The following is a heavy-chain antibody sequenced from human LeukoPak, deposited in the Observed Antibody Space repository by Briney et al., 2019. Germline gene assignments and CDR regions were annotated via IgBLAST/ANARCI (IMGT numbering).Heavy chain of an antibody. Sequence: ASVKVSCKASGYTFIAYYMHWVRQAPGQGLEWMGWINPNSGGTNYAQKFQGRVTMTRDTSINTVYMDLSRLQYDDTVVYDCATTPAGLYYYMDIWGNGTTVTVSS. CDR2: INPNSGGT. D-gene: IGHD4-23*01. J-gene: IGHJ6*03. CDR3: ATTPAGLYYYMDI. CDR1: GYTFIAYY. V-gene: IGHV1-2*02.